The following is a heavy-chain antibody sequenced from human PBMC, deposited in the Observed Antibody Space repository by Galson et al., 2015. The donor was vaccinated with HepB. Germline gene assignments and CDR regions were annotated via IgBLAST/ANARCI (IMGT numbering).Heavy chain of an antibody. CDR3: ARDAPGTAMVYYYYYYGMDV. CDR1: GYTFTSYY. D-gene: IGHD5-18*01. V-gene: IGHV1-18*04. Sequence: SVKVSCKASGYTFTSYYMHWVRQAPGQGLEWMGWISAYNGNTNYAQKLQGRVTMTTDTSTSTAYMELRSLRSDDTAVYYCARDAPGTAMVYYYYYYGMDVWGQGTTVTVSS. CDR2: ISAYNGNT. J-gene: IGHJ6*02.